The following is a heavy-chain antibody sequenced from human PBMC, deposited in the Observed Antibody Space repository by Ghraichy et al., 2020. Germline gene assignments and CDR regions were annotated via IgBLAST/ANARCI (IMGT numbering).Heavy chain of an antibody. CDR2: IGSWRGETT. CDR1: GFVFSEYV. V-gene: IGHV3-23*01. CDR3: ARRVLERSLHGLDV. Sequence: LSLTCAASGFVFSEYVMNWVRQAPGKGLEWVSVIGSWRGETTHYADSMKGRFAISRDNSKNTMYLQMNSLRAEDTAVYYCARRVLERSLHGLDVWGQGTTVTVSS. J-gene: IGHJ6*02. D-gene: IGHD3-3*01.